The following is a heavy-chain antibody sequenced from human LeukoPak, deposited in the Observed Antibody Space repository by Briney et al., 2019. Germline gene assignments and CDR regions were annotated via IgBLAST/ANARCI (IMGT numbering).Heavy chain of an antibody. V-gene: IGHV3-33*01. CDR2: IWYDGSNK. CDR3: ARSDYGGNYFDY. J-gene: IGHJ4*02. D-gene: IGHD4-23*01. CDR1: GFTFSSYG. Sequence: GGSLRLSCAASGFTFSSYGMHWVRQAPGKGLEWVAVIWYDGSNKYYADSVKGRFTISRDNSKNTLYLQMNSLRAEDTAVCYCARSDYGGNYFDYWGQGTLVTVSS.